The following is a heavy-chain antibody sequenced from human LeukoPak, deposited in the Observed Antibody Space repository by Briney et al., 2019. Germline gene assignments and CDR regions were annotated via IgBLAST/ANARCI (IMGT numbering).Heavy chain of an antibody. V-gene: IGHV1-18*01. CDR1: GYTFTSYG. CDR3: ARVQDSSGWYDYFDY. J-gene: IGHJ4*02. Sequence: ASVKVSCKASGYTFTSYGISWVRQAPGQGLEWMGWISAYNGNTNYAQKFQGRVTMTRDTSISTAYMELSRLRSDDTAVYYCARVQDSSGWYDYFDYWGQGTLVTVSS. CDR2: ISAYNGNT. D-gene: IGHD6-19*01.